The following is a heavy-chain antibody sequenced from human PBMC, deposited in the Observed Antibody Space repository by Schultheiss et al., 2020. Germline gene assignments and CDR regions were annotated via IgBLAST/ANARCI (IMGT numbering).Heavy chain of an antibody. D-gene: IGHD3-10*01. CDR2: ICGGGGST. CDR1: GYTFTSYA. CDR3: AHTMVRGVITTNYYDDYGMDV. Sequence: GESLKISCAASGYTFTSYAMSWVRQVPGKGLEWVSAICGGGGSTYYADSVEGRFTISRDNSKNMLYLQMNSLKAQDTAVYYCAHTMVRGVITTNYYDDYGMDVWGQGTTVNVSS. V-gene: IGHV3-23*01. J-gene: IGHJ6*02.